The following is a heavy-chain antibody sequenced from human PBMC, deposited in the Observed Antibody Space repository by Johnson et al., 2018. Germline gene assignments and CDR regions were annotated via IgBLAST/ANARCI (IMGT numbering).Heavy chain of an antibody. V-gene: IGHV3-30*03. CDR2: ISYDGSNK. D-gene: IGHD3-16*02. CDR1: GFTFSSYG. CDR3: ARDDDYVWGSYRSIYFQH. Sequence: QVQLVESGGGVVQPGRSLRLSCAASGFTFSSYGMHWVRQAPGKGLEWVAVISYDGSNKYYADHVKGRFTISSANAKNSLYLQMNSLRDEDTAGYYCARDDDYVWGSYRSIYFQHWGQGTLVTVSS. J-gene: IGHJ1*01.